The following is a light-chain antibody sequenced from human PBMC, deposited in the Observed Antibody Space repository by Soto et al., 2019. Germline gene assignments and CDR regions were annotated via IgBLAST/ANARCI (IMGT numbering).Light chain of an antibody. CDR3: SSYTSGAADV. CDR2: DVV. Sequence: QSVLAQPASFYGSPGQSITFSRTWTSSDIGSYDFVSWYQQHPGRAPKLMIYDVVNRPSGVSDRFSGSKSGNTASLTISGLQAEDEADYYCSSYTSGAADVFGTGTKAPS. CDR1: SSDIGSYDF. V-gene: IGLV2-14*01. J-gene: IGLJ1*01.